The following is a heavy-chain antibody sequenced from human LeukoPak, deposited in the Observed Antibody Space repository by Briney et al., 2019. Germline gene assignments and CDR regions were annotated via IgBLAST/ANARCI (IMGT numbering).Heavy chain of an antibody. CDR2: LDPEDGET. D-gene: IGHD3-22*01. Sequence: GASVKVSCKVSGYTLTELSMHWVRQAPGKGLEWMGGLDPEDGETIYAQKFQDRVTITEDTFTDKAYMELSRLRSEDKAVYYCATTVRPVVVISAFDIWGQGTMVTVSS. J-gene: IGHJ3*02. CDR3: ATTVRPVVVISAFDI. CDR1: GYTLTELS. V-gene: IGHV1-24*01.